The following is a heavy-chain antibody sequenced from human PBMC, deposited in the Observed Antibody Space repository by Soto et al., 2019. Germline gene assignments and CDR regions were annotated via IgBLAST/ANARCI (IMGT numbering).Heavy chain of an antibody. CDR1: GGSISSYY. D-gene: IGHD3-16*01. CDR2: IYYSGST. Sequence: SETLSLTCTVSGGSISSYYWSWIRQPPVNGLEWIGYIYYSGSTNYNPSLKSRVTISVDTSKNQFSLKLISVTAADTAVYYCARVGLDNTFDYWGQGTLVTVSS. J-gene: IGHJ4*02. V-gene: IGHV4-59*01. CDR3: ARVGLDNTFDY.